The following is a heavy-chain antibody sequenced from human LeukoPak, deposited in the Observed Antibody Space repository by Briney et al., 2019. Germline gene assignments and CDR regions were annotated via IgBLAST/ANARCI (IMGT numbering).Heavy chain of an antibody. D-gene: IGHD2/OR15-2a*01. CDR1: GFTFSSYA. CDR2: IKSKTDGGTT. CDR3: TTGFLFYLSYFDY. V-gene: IGHV3-15*01. J-gene: IGHJ4*02. Sequence: SGGGLVQPGGSLRLSCAASGFTFSSYAMSWVRQAPGKGLEWVGRIKSKTDGGTTDYAAPVKGRFTISRDDSKNTLYLQMNSLKTEDTAVYYCTTGFLFYLSYFDYWGQGTLVTVSS.